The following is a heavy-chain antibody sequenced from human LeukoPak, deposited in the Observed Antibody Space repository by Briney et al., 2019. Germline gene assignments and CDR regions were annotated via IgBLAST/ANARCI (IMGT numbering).Heavy chain of an antibody. CDR2: ISSSGSTI. Sequence: GGSLRLSCAASGFPFSSYEMNWVRQAPGKGLEWVSYISSSGSTIYYADSVKGRFAISRDNAKNSLYLQMNSLRAEDTAVYYCARVLHKRNYDSSTYYGYWGQGTLVTVSS. J-gene: IGHJ4*02. CDR1: GFPFSSYE. CDR3: ARVLHKRNYDSSTYYGY. D-gene: IGHD3-22*01. V-gene: IGHV3-48*03.